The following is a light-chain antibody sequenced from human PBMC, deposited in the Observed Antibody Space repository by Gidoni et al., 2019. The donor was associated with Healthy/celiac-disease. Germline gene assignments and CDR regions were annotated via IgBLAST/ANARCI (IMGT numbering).Light chain of an antibody. CDR3: QQYGSSPRT. V-gene: IGKV3-20*01. Sequence: EIVFTHSPGTLSLSPGERATLPCRASQSVSSSYLAWYQQKPGQAPRLLIYCASSRATGIPDRFSGSGSGTDFTLTISRLEPEDFAVYYCQQYGSSPRTFGQGTKVEIK. J-gene: IGKJ1*01. CDR1: QSVSSSY. CDR2: CAS.